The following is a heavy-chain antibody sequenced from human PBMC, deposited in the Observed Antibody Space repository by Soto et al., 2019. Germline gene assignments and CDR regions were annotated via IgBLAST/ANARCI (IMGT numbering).Heavy chain of an antibody. CDR3: FREDDGGERDYYGLDF. CDR2: IHYSGSV. D-gene: IGHD1-1*01. J-gene: IGHJ6*04. Sequence: SETLSLTCTVSGGSISSDHYHWTWIRQTPGKGLEWIGYIHYSGSVYYNPSLQSRVTMSVDTSKNLFSLKLGSVTAGDMAFFFCFREDDGGERDYYGLDFWGKGTTDPVSP. V-gene: IGHV4-30-4*01. CDR1: GGSISSDHYH.